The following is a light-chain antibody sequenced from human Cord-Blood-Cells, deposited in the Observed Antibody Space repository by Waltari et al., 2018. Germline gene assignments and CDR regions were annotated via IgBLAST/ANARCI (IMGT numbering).Light chain of an antibody. Sequence: IRMTQAPSSFSASTGYIVTLSCRASQGISSYLDWYQQKPGKAPKLLIYAASTWQSGVPSRFSGSGSGTDFTLTISCLQSEDFATYYCQQYYSYPRTFGQGTKVEIK. V-gene: IGKV1-8*01. CDR1: QGISSY. CDR3: QQYYSYPRT. CDR2: AAS. J-gene: IGKJ1*01.